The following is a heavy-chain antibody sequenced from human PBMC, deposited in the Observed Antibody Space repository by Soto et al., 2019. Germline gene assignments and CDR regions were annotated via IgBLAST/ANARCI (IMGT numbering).Heavy chain of an antibody. CDR2: INSDGSST. J-gene: IGHJ6*03. D-gene: IGHD4-17*01. CDR1: GFTFSSYW. V-gene: IGHV3-74*01. Sequence: GGSLRLSCAASGFTFSSYWMHWVRQAPGKGMVWVSRINSDGSSTSYADSVKGRFTISRDNAKNTLYLKMNSLRAEDTAVYYCVRVNGDFYGTVIYYYYYYMGVWGKGITVTVS. CDR3: VRVNGDFYGTVIYYYYYYMGV.